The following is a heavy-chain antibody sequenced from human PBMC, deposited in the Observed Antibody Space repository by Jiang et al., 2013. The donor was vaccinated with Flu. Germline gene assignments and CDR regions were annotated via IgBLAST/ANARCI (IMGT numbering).Heavy chain of an antibody. CDR1: GFTFTSSA. CDR2: IVVGSGNT. CDR3: AAALAIVRGYSYGYEGNYYYYYGMDV. J-gene: IGHJ6*02. V-gene: IGHV1-58*02. Sequence: SGAEVKKPGTSVKVSCKASGFTFTSSAMQWVRQARGQRLEWIGWIVVGSGNTNYAQKFQERVTITRDMSTSTAYMELSSLRSEDTAVYYCAAALAIVRGYSYGYEGNYYYYYGMDVWGQGTTVTVSS. D-gene: IGHD5-18*01.